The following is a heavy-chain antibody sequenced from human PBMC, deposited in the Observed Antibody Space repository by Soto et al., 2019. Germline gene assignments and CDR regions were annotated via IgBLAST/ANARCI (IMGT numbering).Heavy chain of an antibody. CDR3: ARHASNSGSYSEYFPH. D-gene: IGHD1-26*01. J-gene: IGHJ1*01. Sequence: QLQLQESGPGLVKPSETLSLTCTVSGGSISSGTYFWGWIHQPPGKGLEWIGSIDYSGTTYYNTSLRARATISVDTSRNQFSLSLSSVTAADTAVYYCARHASNSGSYSEYFPHWGQGTLVTVSS. CDR1: GGSISSGTYF. CDR2: IDYSGTT. V-gene: IGHV4-39*01.